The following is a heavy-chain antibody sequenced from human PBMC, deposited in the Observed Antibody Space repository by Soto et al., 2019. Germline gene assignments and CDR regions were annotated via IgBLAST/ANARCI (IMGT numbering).Heavy chain of an antibody. Sequence: PSETLSLTCAVYGGSFSGYYWSWIRQPPGKGLEWIGEINHSGSTNYNPSLKSRVTISVDTSKNQFSLKLSSVTAADTAVYYCARSRVEMATISGAPVYFDYWGQGTLVTVSS. D-gene: IGHD5-12*01. J-gene: IGHJ4*02. V-gene: IGHV4-34*01. CDR2: INHSGST. CDR3: ARSRVEMATISGAPVYFDY. CDR1: GGSFSGYY.